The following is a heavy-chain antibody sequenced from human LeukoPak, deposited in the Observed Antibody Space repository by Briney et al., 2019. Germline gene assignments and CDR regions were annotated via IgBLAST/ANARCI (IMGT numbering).Heavy chain of an antibody. V-gene: IGHV3-7*01. Sequence: GGSLRLSCVASGFTFIRDWTAWVRQAPGEGREWVANIKEDGSEKNYVDSVKRRFTISRDNAENSVYLQMNDLRAEDSGVYYCATKEPSTSGWSYWGQGTLVTVSS. CDR3: ATKEPSTSGWSY. CDR1: GFTFIRDW. CDR2: IKEDGSEK. J-gene: IGHJ4*02. D-gene: IGHD6-19*01.